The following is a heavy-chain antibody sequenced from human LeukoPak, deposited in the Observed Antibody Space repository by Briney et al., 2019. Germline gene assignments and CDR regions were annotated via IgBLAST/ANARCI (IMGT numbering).Heavy chain of an antibody. CDR1: GGSISSYY. Sequence: TSSQTLSLTCTVSGGSISSYYWSWIRQPPGKGLEWIGNIYDSGSTNYNPSLKSRLTISVDTSKNQCSLKLSSVTAADTAVYYCARQSISGSSLSYFDYWGQGTLVNVSS. V-gene: IGHV4-59*01. CDR3: ARQSISGSSLSYFDY. J-gene: IGHJ4*02. D-gene: IGHD3-22*01. CDR2: IYDSGST.